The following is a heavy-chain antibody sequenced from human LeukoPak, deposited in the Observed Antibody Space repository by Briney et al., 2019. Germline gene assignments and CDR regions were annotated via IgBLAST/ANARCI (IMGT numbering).Heavy chain of an antibody. J-gene: IGHJ5*02. CDR1: GGTFSSYA. Sequence: SVKLSCNASGGTFSSYAIRWVRQAPGQGLEWIGGTIPIFGTANYAQKFQGRVTITADESTSTAYMELSSLRSEDTAVYYCARMSGYCSGGSCYGNNWFDPWGQGTLVTVSS. V-gene: IGHV1-69*13. D-gene: IGHD2-15*01. CDR3: ARMSGYCSGGSCYGNNWFDP. CDR2: TIPIFGTA.